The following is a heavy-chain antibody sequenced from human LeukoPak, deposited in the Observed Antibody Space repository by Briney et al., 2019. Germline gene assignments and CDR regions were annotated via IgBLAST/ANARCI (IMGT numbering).Heavy chain of an antibody. J-gene: IGHJ4*02. CDR3: AKSYCGGDCG. V-gene: IGHV3-23*01. CDR2: ITGSGGNT. Sequence: GGSLRLSCAASGFTFDNYRMSWVRQAPGKGLEWVSGITGSGGNTYYADSVKGRFTISRDNSKSTLSLQMNSLRAEDTAVYYCAKSYCGGDCGWGPGTLVTVSS. D-gene: IGHD2-21*02. CDR1: GFTFDNYR.